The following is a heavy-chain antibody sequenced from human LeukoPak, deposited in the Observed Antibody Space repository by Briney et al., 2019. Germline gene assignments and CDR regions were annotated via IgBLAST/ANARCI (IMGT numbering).Heavy chain of an antibody. Sequence: PGGSLRLSCAASGFTFSSYSMNWVRQAPGKGLEWVSYISSSSSTIYYADSVKGRFTISRDNAKNSLYLQMNSLRAEDTAVYYCARDALAWSGYYTWWFDPWGQGTLVTVSS. V-gene: IGHV3-48*01. CDR3: ARDALAWSGYYTWWFDP. J-gene: IGHJ5*02. D-gene: IGHD3-3*01. CDR2: ISSSSSTI. CDR1: GFTFSSYS.